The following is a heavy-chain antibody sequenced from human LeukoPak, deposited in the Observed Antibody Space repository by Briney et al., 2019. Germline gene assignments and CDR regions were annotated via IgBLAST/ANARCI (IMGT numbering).Heavy chain of an antibody. CDR2: IKSDGSET. CDR1: GFTFSSYW. J-gene: IGHJ4*02. CDR3: AKDQYSYDSSGYADSDY. V-gene: IGHV3-74*01. Sequence: GGSLRLSCAASGFTFSSYWMHWVRQAPGKGLMWVSRIKSDGSETSYADSVKGRLTISRDNSKNTVYLQMNSLRAEDTAIYYCAKDQYSYDSSGYADSDYWGQGTPVTVSS. D-gene: IGHD3-22*01.